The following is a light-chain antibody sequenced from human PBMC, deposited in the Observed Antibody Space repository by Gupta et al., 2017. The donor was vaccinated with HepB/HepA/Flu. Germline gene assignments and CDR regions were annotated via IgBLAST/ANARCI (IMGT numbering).Light chain of an antibody. CDR3: QQYGTAAET. CDR2: GTS. Sequence: EIVLTHSPGTLSLSPGERATRSCRASQSISDAFLAWYQQKPGQAPRLLIYGTSSRATGIPDRFTGSGSGTDFTLTISRLEPEDIAVYYCQQYGTAAETFGQGTKVEIK. V-gene: IGKV3-20*01. J-gene: IGKJ1*01. CDR1: QSISDAF.